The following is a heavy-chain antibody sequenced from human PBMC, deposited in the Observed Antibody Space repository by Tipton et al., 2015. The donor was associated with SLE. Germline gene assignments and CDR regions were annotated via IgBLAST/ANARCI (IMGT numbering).Heavy chain of an antibody. CDR2: INHGGNT. J-gene: IGHJ2*01. V-gene: IGHV4-34*01. CDR1: GGSISSYY. D-gene: IGHD2-2*01. CDR3: ARVSYAYWYFDL. Sequence: TLSLTCTVSGGSISSYYWGWIRQPPGKGLEWIGEINHGGNTNYNASLKSRVAISVDTSKNQFSLKLNSLTAADAAVYYCARVSYAYWYFDLWGRGTLVTVSS.